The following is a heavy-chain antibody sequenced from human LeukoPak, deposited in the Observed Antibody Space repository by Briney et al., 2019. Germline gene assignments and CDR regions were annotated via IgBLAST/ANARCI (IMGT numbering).Heavy chain of an antibody. D-gene: IGHD3-16*02. CDR3: ARHHTVWGSYRLYYMDV. Sequence: SETLSLTCAVSGGSISSGGYSWSWIRQPPGKGLEWIGYIYYSGSTYYNPSLKSRVTISVDTSKNQFSLKLSSVTAADTAVYYCARHHTVWGSYRLYYMDVWGKGTTVIVSS. CDR2: IYYSGST. V-gene: IGHV4-30-4*07. J-gene: IGHJ6*03. CDR1: GGSISSGGYS.